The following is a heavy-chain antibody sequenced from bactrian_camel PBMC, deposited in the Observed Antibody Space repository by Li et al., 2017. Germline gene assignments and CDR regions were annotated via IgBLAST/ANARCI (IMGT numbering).Heavy chain of an antibody. CDR1: GYTAGRHC. D-gene: IGHD6*01. V-gene: IGHV3-2*01. CDR3: ATGSLGN. J-gene: IGHJ4*01. CDR2: IRTGYPFTS. Sequence: QLVESGGGSVRTGGSLRLSCEASGYTAGRHCMAWFRQAPGKERETVASIRTGYPFTSDYHDSVKGRFTISRDNAKNTLYLQMNSLKTEDTGVYYCATGSLGNWGQGTQVTVS.